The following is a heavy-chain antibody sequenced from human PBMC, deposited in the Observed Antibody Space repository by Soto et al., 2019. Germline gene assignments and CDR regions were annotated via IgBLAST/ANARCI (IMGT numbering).Heavy chain of an antibody. J-gene: IGHJ5*02. D-gene: IGHD2-15*01. CDR3: AKDLWRVVVVAATQKPPFDP. Sequence: PGGSLRLSCVASGFTISSYWLHWVRQAPGKGLEWVSGINSDGASAYYADSVKGRFTISRDNAKNTLYLQMNSLRAEDTAVYYCAKDLWRVVVVAATQKPPFDPWGQGTLVTVSS. CDR1: GFTISSYW. CDR2: INSDGASA. V-gene: IGHV3-74*01.